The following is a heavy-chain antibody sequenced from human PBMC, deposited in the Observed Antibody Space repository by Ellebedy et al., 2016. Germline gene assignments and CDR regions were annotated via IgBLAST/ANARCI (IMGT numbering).Heavy chain of an antibody. CDR2: ISSSSTYI. J-gene: IGHJ6*02. V-gene: IGHV3-21*01. CDR3: ARDLLRAYGMDV. CDR1: GFTFRSYT. Sequence: GGSLRLSXAASGFTFRSYTMNWVRQAPGKGLEWVSSISSSSTYIYSADSVKGRFTISRDNAKASLYLQMNSLRTEDTAVYYCARDLLRAYGMDVWGQGTTVTVSS.